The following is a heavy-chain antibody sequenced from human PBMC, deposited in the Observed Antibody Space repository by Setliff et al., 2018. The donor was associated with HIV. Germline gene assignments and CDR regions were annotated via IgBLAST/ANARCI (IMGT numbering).Heavy chain of an antibody. CDR2: IYYSGST. V-gene: IGHV4-39*02. CDR1: GGSISGSNYY. CDR3: AIEGAGTIVYS. D-gene: IGHD6-19*01. J-gene: IGHJ4*02. Sequence: SETLSLTCTVSGGSISGSNYYWGWIRQPPGKGLEWVGSIYYSGSTYYSPSLKSRVTISVDTSKNQFSLKLSSVTAADAAVYYCAIEGAGTIVYSWGQGTLVTVSS.